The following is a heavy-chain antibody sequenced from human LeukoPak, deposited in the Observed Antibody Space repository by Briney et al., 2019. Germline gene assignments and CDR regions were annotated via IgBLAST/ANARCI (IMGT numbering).Heavy chain of an antibody. CDR3: VRESSGGRLSGLQDFDY. J-gene: IGHJ4*02. D-gene: IGHD5-24*01. CDR2: ISSDGSDK. Sequence: GMSLRLSCAASGLTFSDYNIHWVRQAPGKGLEWVALISSDGSDKYHADSVKGRFTISRGNSKDTLYLQMNSLRTEDTAVYYCVRESSGGRLSGLQDFDYWGQGTLVTVSS. V-gene: IGHV3-30*04. CDR1: GLTFSDYN.